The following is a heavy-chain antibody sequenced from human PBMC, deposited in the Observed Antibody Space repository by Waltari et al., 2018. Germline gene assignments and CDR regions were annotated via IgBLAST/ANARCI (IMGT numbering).Heavy chain of an antibody. V-gene: IGHV1-69*19. CDR3: VTVRAARPY. J-gene: IGHJ4*02. D-gene: IGHD6-6*01. CDR1: GGSFSRYT. Sequence: QVQLVQSGAEVKKPGSSVKVSCKGSGGSFSRYTLSWVRQAPGQGLKWMGGISPMLGAANSGPKFQGRGTITADQATTTGYMELSRIRTDDTAVYYCVTVRAARPYWGQGTLVSVSS. CDR2: ISPMLGAA.